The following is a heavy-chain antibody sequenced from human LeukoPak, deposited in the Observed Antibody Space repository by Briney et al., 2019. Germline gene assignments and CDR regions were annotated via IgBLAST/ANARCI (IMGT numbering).Heavy chain of an antibody. CDR3: ASYRAASPYFDY. CDR2: ISWNSGRI. Sequence: PGGSLRLSCAASGFTFDDYAMHWVRQAPGKGLEWVSGISWNSGRIGYADSVKGRFTISRDNAKNSLYLQMNSLRAEDTAVYYCASYRAASPYFDYWGQGTLVTVSS. CDR1: GFTFDDYA. D-gene: IGHD3-16*02. V-gene: IGHV3-9*01. J-gene: IGHJ4*02.